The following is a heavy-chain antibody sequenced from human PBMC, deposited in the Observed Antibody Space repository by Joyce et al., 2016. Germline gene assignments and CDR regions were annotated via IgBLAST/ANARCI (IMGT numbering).Heavy chain of an antibody. CDR2: IGSSGSIK. Sequence: EVQLVQSGGGLVQPGGSLRLSCAGSGFIFSKYGINWVRQAPGKGVEWVSYIGSSGSIKQYADAVEGRFTISRDNGKSSLYLQMSSLRAEDTAVYYCARDGRSSGVDYWGQGNLVTVSS. CDR1: GFIFSKYG. J-gene: IGHJ4*02. D-gene: IGHD6-19*01. V-gene: IGHV3-48*01. CDR3: ARDGRSSGVDY.